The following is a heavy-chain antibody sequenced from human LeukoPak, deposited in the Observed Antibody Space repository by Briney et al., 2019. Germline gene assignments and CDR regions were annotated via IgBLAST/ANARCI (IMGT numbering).Heavy chain of an antibody. V-gene: IGHV4-34*01. CDR2: INHSGST. CDR3: ARERHYDYVWGSYRLHYFDY. D-gene: IGHD3-16*02. CDR1: GGSFSGYY. J-gene: IGHJ4*02. Sequence: PSETLSLTCAVYGGSFSGYYWSWIRQPPGKGLEWIGEINHSGSTNYNPSLKSRVTISVDTSKNQFSLKLSSVTAADTAVYYCARERHYDYVWGSYRLHYFDYWGQGTLVTVSS.